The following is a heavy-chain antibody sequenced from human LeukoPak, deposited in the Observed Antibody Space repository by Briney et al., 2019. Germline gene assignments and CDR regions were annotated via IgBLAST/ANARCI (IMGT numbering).Heavy chain of an antibody. J-gene: IGHJ6*02. CDR2: ISSSGSTI. Sequence: GGSLRLSCAASGFTFSSYEMNWVRQAPGKGLEWVSYISSSGSTIYYADSVKGRFTISRDNAKNSLYLQMNSLRAEDTAVYYCARGTYYDILTGYLSYYYGMDVWGQGTTVNVSS. CDR1: GFTFSSYE. D-gene: IGHD3-9*01. V-gene: IGHV3-48*03. CDR3: ARGTYYDILTGYLSYYYGMDV.